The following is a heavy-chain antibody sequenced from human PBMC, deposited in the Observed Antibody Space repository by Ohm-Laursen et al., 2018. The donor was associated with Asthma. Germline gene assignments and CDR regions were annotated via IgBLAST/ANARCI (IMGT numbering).Heavy chain of an antibody. Sequence: SLRLSCAASGFTVSSNYMSWVRQAPGKGLEWVSVIYSGDSTYYADSVKERFTISRDNSKNTLYLQMNSLRAEDTAVYYCARLMVSYLGAPVGWFDPWGQGTLVTVSA. CDR3: ARLMVSYLGAPVGWFDP. V-gene: IGHV3-53*01. D-gene: IGHD4-23*01. CDR1: GFTVSSNY. J-gene: IGHJ5*02. CDR2: IYSGDST.